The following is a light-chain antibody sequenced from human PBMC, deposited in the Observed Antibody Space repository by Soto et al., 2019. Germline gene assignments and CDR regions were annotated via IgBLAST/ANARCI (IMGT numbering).Light chain of an antibody. CDR2: AAF. V-gene: IGKV1-27*01. CDR1: QGIGNY. J-gene: IGKJ4*01. Sequence: DIQMTQSPSSLSASVGDRVAITCRASQGIGNYLAWYQQKPGKVPKLLIYAAFSLQSGVPSRFSGSRSGTDFTLTISSLQPEDVATYYCQKYNSAPHAFGGGTKVEIK. CDR3: QKYNSAPHA.